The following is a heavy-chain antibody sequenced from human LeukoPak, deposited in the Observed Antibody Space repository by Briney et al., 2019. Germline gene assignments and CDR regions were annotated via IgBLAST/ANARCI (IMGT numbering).Heavy chain of an antibody. CDR3: ARRRGSYYDILTGPLSHYYYYYMDV. V-gene: IGHV4-59*11. CDR1: GGSINSHF. D-gene: IGHD3-9*01. J-gene: IGHJ6*03. Sequence: SETLSLTCTVSGGSINSHFWSWVRQPPGKRLEWIGYIFHSGSTNYNSSLTSRVTISVDTSKNQFSLKLSSVTAADTAVYYCARRRGSYYDILTGPLSHYYYYYMDVWGKGTTVTISS. CDR2: IFHSGST.